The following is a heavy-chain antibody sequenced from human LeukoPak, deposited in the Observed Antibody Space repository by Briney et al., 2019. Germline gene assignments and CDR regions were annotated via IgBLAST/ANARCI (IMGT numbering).Heavy chain of an antibody. CDR3: ARGRRDNYYYMDV. CDR2: ISSSSSYI. Sequence: GGSLRLSCAASGFTFSSYSMNWVRQAPGKGLEWVSSISSSSSYIYYADSVRGRFTISRDNAKNSLYLQMNSLRAEDTAVYYCARGRRDNYYYMDVWGKGATVTVSS. D-gene: IGHD2-21*02. V-gene: IGHV3-21*01. CDR1: GFTFSSYS. J-gene: IGHJ6*03.